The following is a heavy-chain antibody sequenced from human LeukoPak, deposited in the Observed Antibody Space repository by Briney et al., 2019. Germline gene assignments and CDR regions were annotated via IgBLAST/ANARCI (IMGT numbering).Heavy chain of an antibody. V-gene: IGHV3-7*03. D-gene: IGHD3-22*01. CDR3: AKVGSGSTDDI. CDR2: IKQDGSEK. CDR1: GFTFSSYW. Sequence: GGSLRLSCAASGFTFSSYWMSWVRQAPGKGLEWVANIKQDGSEKYYVDSVKGRFTISRDNAKNSLYLQMNSLRAEDTAVYYCAKVGSGSTDDIWGQGTMVTVSS. J-gene: IGHJ3*02.